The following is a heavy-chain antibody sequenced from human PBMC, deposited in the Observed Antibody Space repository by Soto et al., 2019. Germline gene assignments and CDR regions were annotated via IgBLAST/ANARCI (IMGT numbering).Heavy chain of an antibody. CDR2: ISSSSSYI. D-gene: IGHD2-2*01. CDR3: ARDPNQPKNDAFDL. Sequence: EVQLVESGGGLVKPGGSLRLSCAASGFTFSSYSMNWVRQAPGKGLECVSSISSSSSYIYYADSVKGRFTNSRDNAKNSLYLKMNILRAEDTAGSDGARDPNQPKNDAFDLWGQGTMVTVSS. CDR1: GFTFSSYS. V-gene: IGHV3-21*01. J-gene: IGHJ3*01.